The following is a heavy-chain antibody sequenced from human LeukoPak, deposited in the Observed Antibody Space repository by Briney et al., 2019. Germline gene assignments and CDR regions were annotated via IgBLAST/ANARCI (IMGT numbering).Heavy chain of an antibody. D-gene: IGHD1-26*01. CDR1: GFTFSSYA. V-gene: IGHV3-30*04. CDR3: AKDFPPYSVSYWGGREGNYYYYMDV. J-gene: IGHJ6*03. CDR2: ISYDGSNK. Sequence: PGGSLRLSCAASGFTFSSYAMHWVRQAPGKGLEWVAVISYDGSNKYYVDSVKGRFTSSRDNSKNTLSLQMNSLRAEDTAVYYCAKDFPPYSVSYWGGREGNYYYYMDVWGKGTTVTISS.